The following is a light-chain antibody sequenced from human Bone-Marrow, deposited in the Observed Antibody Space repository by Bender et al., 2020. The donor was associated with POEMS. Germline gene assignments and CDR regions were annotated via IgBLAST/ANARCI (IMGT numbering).Light chain of an antibody. CDR3: AAWDDSLNGWV. J-gene: IGLJ3*02. CDR1: ALPKQY. Sequence: SYELTQPPSVSVSPGQTARITCSGDALPKQYAYWYQQKPGQAPVLVICKDSERPSGVPDRFSGSKSGASASLGISGLQSEDEADYYCAAWDDSLNGWVFGGGTKVTVL. V-gene: IGLV3-25*01. CDR2: KDS.